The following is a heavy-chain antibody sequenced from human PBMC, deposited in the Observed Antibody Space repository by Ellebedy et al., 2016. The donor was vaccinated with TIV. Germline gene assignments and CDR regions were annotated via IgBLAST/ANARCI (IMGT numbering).Heavy chain of an antibody. Sequence: AASVKVSCKASGGTFSSYGISWVRQAPGQGLEWMGWISAYNSNTNYAQKLQGRVTMTTDTSTSTAYMELRSLRSDDTAVYYCARAQVYWNDDGDWFDPWGQGTLVTVSS. D-gene: IGHD1-1*01. CDR3: ARAQVYWNDDGDWFDP. V-gene: IGHV1-18*01. CDR1: GGTFSSYG. J-gene: IGHJ5*02. CDR2: ISAYNSNT.